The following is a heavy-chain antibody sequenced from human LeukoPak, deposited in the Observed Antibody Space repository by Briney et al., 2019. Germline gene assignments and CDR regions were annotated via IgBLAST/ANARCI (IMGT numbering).Heavy chain of an antibody. CDR1: GFTFSSYS. CDR2: ISSSSSYI. Sequence: GGSLRLSCAASGFTFSSYSMNWVRQAPGKGLEWVSSISSSSSYIYYADSVKGRFTVSRDNAKNSLYLQMNSLRAEDTAVYYCARGGGSYYVTDHWGQGILVTVSS. CDR3: ARGGGSYYVTDH. V-gene: IGHV3-21*04. J-gene: IGHJ4*02. D-gene: IGHD1-26*01.